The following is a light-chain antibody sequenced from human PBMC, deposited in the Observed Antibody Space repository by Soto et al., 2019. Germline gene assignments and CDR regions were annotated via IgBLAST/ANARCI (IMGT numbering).Light chain of an antibody. V-gene: IGKV4-1*01. Sequence: DIVMTQSPDSLAVSLGERATINCKSSQSVLYSLNNKNYLSWYQQKPGQPPKLLIFWASTRESRVPDRFSGSGSGTDFTLTINNLQAEDVAVYYCQQYYSSPLTFGGGTKVEVK. CDR3: QQYYSSPLT. J-gene: IGKJ4*01. CDR2: WAS. CDR1: QSVLYSLNNKNY.